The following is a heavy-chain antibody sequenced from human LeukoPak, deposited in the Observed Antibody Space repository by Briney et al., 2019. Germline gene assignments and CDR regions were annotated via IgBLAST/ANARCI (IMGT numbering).Heavy chain of an antibody. V-gene: IGHV3-30*18. CDR2: ISYDGSNK. D-gene: IGHD6-19*01. J-gene: IGHJ2*01. CDR1: GFTFSSYV. Sequence: GGSLRLSCAASGFTFSSYVLNWVRQAPGKGLEWVAVISYDGSNKYYADSVKGRFTISRDNSKNTLYLQMNSLRAEDTAVYYCAKPSPGYSSGWGNWYFDLWGRGTLVTVSS. CDR3: AKPSPGYSSGWGNWYFDL.